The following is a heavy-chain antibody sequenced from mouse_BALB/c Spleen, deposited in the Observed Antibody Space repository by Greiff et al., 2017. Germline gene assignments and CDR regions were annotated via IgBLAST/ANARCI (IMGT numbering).Heavy chain of an antibody. CDR1: GYSITSDYA. Sequence: EVKLQESGPGLVKPSQSLSLTCTVTGYSITSDYAWNWIRQFPGNKLEWMGYISYSGSTSYNPSLKSRISITRDTSKNQFFLQLNSVTTEDTATYYCARDGSSWFAYWGQGTLVTVSA. V-gene: IGHV3-2*02. D-gene: IGHD2-3*01. CDR3: ARDGSSWFAY. CDR2: ISYSGST. J-gene: IGHJ3*01.